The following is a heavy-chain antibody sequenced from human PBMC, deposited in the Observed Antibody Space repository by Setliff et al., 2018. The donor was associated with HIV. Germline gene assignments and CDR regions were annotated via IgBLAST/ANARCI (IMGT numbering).Heavy chain of an antibody. CDR3: ARLRDMEWELIGLDY. D-gene: IGHD1-26*01. CDR2: IHYSGST. J-gene: IGHJ4*02. V-gene: IGHV4-59*01. Sequence: PSETLSLTCTVSGGSISNYYWSWIRQSPEKGLEWIGYIHYSGSTNYNPSLKSRVTISLDTSKNQFSLKLSSVTAADTAIYYCARLRDMEWELIGLDYWGRGTLVTVPQ. CDR1: GGSISNYY.